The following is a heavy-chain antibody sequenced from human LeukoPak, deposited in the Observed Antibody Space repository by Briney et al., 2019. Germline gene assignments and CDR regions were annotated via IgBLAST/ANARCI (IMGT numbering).Heavy chain of an antibody. V-gene: IGHV1-18*01. CDR2: ISAYNGNT. J-gene: IGHJ4*02. CDR1: GYTFTSYG. Sequence: ASVKVSRKASGYTFTSYGISWVRQAPGQGLEWMEWISAYNGNTNYAQKLQGRVTMTTDTSTSTAYMELRSLRSDDTAVYYCARVEEYQLLYIIDYWGQGTLVTVSS. CDR3: ARVEEYQLLYIIDY. D-gene: IGHD2-2*02.